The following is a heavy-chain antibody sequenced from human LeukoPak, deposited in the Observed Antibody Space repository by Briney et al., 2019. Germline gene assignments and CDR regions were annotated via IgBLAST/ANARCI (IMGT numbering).Heavy chain of an antibody. V-gene: IGHV4-38-2*01. Sequence: SETLSLTCSVSAYSINTNSYWAWIRQPPGKGLEWIGSSHHGGNTYYHPSLKSRVTISIDTSKNQFPLNLYSVTAADTAVYYCARWLGNGFDMWGQGTVVTVSS. J-gene: IGHJ3*02. CDR2: SHHGGNT. CDR1: AYSINTNSY. CDR3: ARWLGNGFDM. D-gene: IGHD3-22*01.